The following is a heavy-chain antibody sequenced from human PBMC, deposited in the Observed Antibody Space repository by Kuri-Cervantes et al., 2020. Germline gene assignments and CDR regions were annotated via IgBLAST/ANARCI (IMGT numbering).Heavy chain of an antibody. V-gene: IGHV1-46*01. CDR1: GYTFTSYY. CDR3: ARDSQWLANDY. CDR2: INPSGGST. D-gene: IGHD6-19*01. J-gene: IGHJ4*02. Sequence: ASVKVSCKASGYTFTSYYMHWVRQAPGQGLEWMGIINPSGGSTSYAQKLQGRVTMTTDTSTSTAYMELRSLRSDDTAVYYCARDSQWLANDYWGQGTLVTVSS.